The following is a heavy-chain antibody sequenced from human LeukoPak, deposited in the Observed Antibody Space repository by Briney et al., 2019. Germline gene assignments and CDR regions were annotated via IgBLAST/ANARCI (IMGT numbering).Heavy chain of an antibody. CDR1: GFTFISYW. CDR3: AKGSGFNPLGFDY. V-gene: IGHV3-23*01. J-gene: IGHJ4*02. CDR2: LSGSGGST. D-gene: IGHD3-10*01. Sequence: PGGSLRLSCAASGFTFISYWMSWVRQAPGKGLEWVSALSGSGGSTYFADSVKGRFTVSRDNSKNTLYLQMNSLRAEDTAVYYCAKGSGFNPLGFDYWGQRTLVTVSS.